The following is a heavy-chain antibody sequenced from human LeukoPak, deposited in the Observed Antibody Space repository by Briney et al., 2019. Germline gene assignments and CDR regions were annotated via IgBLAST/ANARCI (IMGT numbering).Heavy chain of an antibody. CDR1: GGSISSSSYY. CDR2: IYYSGST. D-gene: IGHD3-3*01. Sequence: TPSETLSLACTVSGGSISSSSYYWGWIRQPPGKGLEWIGYIYYSGSTNYNPSLKSRVTISVDTSKNQFSLRLSSVTAADTAVYYCAGLPGGWLLSNYDYYYMDVWGKGTTVTVSS. CDR3: AGLPGGWLLSNYDYYYMDV. J-gene: IGHJ6*03. V-gene: IGHV4-61*05.